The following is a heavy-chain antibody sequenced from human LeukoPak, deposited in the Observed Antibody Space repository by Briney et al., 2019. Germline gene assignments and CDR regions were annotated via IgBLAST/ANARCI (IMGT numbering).Heavy chain of an antibody. CDR2: IYYSGST. D-gene: IGHD6-19*01. CDR3: ARDGGTMYSSGWSVANWFDP. CDR1: GGSISSYY. V-gene: IGHV4-59*01. Sequence: SETLSLTCTVSGGSISSYYWSWIRQPPGKGLEWIGYIYYSGSTNYNPSLKSRVTISVDTSKNQFSLKLSPVTAADTAVYYCARDGGTMYSSGWSVANWFDPWGQGTLVTVSS. J-gene: IGHJ5*02.